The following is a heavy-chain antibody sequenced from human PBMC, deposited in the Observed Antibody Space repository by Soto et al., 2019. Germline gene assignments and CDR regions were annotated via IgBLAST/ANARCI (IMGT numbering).Heavy chain of an antibody. V-gene: IGHV3-74*01. Sequence: GGSLRLSCADSGFSFSSYWMHWVRQGPGKGLVWVARINTDGSSTNYADSVKGRFTISRDNAKNTLYLQMNSLRAEDTAVYYCARFYYDSSGYLPSPYYYYYGMDVWGQGTTVTVSS. D-gene: IGHD3-22*01. CDR3: ARFYYDSSGYLPSPYYYYYGMDV. J-gene: IGHJ6*02. CDR2: INTDGSST. CDR1: GFSFSSYW.